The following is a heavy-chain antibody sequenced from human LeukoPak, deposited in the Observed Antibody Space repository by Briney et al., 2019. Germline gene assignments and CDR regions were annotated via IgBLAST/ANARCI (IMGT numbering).Heavy chain of an antibody. CDR2: ISYGGNT. V-gene: IGHV4-39*01. CDR1: GGSISSSSAYY. D-gene: IGHD3-10*01. J-gene: IGHJ4*02. CDR3: ARRKPYYYGSGSYYPDY. Sequence: SETLSLTCAVSGGSISSSSAYYWDWIRQPPGKGLEWIGSISYGGNTYYTPSLRSRVTISVDTSKNQFSLKLSSVTAADTAVYYCARRKPYYYGSGSYYPDYWGQGTLVTVSS.